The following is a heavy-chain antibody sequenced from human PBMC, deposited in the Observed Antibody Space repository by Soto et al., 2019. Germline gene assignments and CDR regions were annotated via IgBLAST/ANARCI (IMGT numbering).Heavy chain of an antibody. D-gene: IGHD5-18*01. CDR3: ARGGFAYGYVDH. CDR1: GFRFTNYG. Sequence: QVQLVQSGAEVKKPGASVRVSCETSGFRFTNYGFTWVRQAPGQGLEWMGWITPNNEDTHYAQKFQGRVTMTTDTGTGTVYMELRSLRSDDTAVYYCARGGFAYGYVDHWGQGTLVTVSS. CDR2: ITPNNEDT. V-gene: IGHV1-18*01. J-gene: IGHJ4*02.